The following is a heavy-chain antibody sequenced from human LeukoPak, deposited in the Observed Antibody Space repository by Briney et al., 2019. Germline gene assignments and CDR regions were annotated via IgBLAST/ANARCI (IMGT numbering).Heavy chain of an antibody. CDR3: AAGITLVRGGTFDI. V-gene: IGHV3-73*01. D-gene: IGHD3-10*01. Sequence: GGSLRLSCAASGFTFSGFIIHWVRQAPGKGLEWIGRVTSKTNSYATAYDASVKGRFTVSRDDSKKTAYLQMNSLKTEDTAVYYCAAGITLVRGGTFDIWGQGTMVIVSS. J-gene: IGHJ3*02. CDR1: GFTFSGFI. CDR2: VTSKTNSYAT.